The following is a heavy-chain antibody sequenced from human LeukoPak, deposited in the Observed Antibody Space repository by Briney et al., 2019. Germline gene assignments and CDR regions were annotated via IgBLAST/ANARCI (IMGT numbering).Heavy chain of an antibody. V-gene: IGHV1-69*06. Sequence: SVKVSCTASGGTFSSYAISWVRQAPGQGLEWMGGIIPIFGTANYAQKFQGRVTITADKSTSTAYMELSSLRSEDTAVYYCAIREPRTDYGDYVYYYYYMDVRGKGATVTVSS. CDR1: GGTFSSYA. CDR2: IIPIFGTA. J-gene: IGHJ6*03. CDR3: AIREPRTDYGDYVYYYYYMDV. D-gene: IGHD4-17*01.